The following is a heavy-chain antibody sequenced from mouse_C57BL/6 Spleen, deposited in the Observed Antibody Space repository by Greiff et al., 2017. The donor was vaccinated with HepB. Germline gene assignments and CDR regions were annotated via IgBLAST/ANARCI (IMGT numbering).Heavy chain of an antibody. CDR1: GYSITSGYD. Sequence: EVKLVESGPGMVKPSQSLSLTCTVTGYSITSGYDWHWIRHFPGNKLEWMGYISYSGSTNYNPSLKSRISITHDTSKNHFFLKLNSVTTEDTATYYCARGGNYEEFDYWGQGTTLTVSS. V-gene: IGHV3-1*01. D-gene: IGHD2-1*01. CDR2: ISYSGST. J-gene: IGHJ2*01. CDR3: ARGGNYEEFDY.